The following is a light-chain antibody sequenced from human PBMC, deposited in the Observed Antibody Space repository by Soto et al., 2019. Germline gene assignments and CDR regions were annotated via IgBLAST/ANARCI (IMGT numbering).Light chain of an antibody. CDR1: QRINIY. CDR3: QQYNSYWT. Sequence: IQVTQSPSTVSTSVGDRVTITCRASQRINIYLNWYRQKPGKAPELLIYSASNLQSGVPSRFSGRGSGTEFTLTISSLQPDDFATYYCQQYNSYWTFGQGTKVDIK. V-gene: IGKV1-5*01. J-gene: IGKJ1*01. CDR2: SAS.